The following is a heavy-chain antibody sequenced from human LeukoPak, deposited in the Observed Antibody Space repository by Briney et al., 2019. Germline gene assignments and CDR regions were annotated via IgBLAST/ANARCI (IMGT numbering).Heavy chain of an antibody. D-gene: IGHD5-18*01. V-gene: IGHV1-2*06. CDR2: LIPNSGDT. CDR3: AREDSYGYFDH. J-gene: IGHJ4*02. CDR1: GYNFIGYY. Sequence: ASVKVSCKASGYNFIGYYMRWVRQAPGQGLEWMGRLIPNSGDTTYGQKFQGRVAVTRDTSINTVYMELSRLTFDDTAVYYCAREDSYGYFDHWGQGTRVTVSS.